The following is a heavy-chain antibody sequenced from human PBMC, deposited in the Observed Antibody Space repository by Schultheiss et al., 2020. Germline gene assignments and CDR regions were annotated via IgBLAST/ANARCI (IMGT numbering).Heavy chain of an antibody. CDR1: GGSISSSTYH. V-gene: IGHV4-39*01. D-gene: IGHD2-15*01. CDR2: IYYSGST. Sequence: SATLSLTCTVSGGSISSSTYHWGWIRQPPGKGLEWIGSIYYSGSTYYNPSLKSRVTITVDTSKNQFSLKLSSVTAADTAMYYCARLHCSGGSCYSLRYYFDYWGQG. J-gene: IGHJ4*02. CDR3: ARLHCSGGSCYSLRYYFDY.